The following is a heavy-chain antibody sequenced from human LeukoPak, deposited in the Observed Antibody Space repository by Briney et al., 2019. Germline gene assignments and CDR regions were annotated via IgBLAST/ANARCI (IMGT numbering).Heavy chain of an antibody. Sequence: PSPTLSLTCALYGGSFSGYYWSWTRQPPGNGLEWIGEINHSGSPNTNTPLKSRVSISVDTSKNQFSLKLSSVTAADTAVYYCARSRRMVRGVYYYYYYMDVWGKGTTVTVSS. CDR3: ARSRRMVRGVYYYYYYMDV. CDR2: INHSGSP. V-gene: IGHV4-34*01. D-gene: IGHD3-10*01. CDR1: GGSFSGYY. J-gene: IGHJ6*03.